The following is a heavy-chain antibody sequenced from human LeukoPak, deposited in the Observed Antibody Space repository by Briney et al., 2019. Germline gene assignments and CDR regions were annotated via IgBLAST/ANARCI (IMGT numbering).Heavy chain of an antibody. CDR2: ISGSGGST. CDR3: ARVGWEWYFDL. D-gene: IGHD1-26*01. J-gene: IGHJ2*01. Sequence: GGSLRLSCAASGSTFSSYAMSWVRQAPGKGLEWVSAISGSGGSTYYADSVKGRFTISRDNSKNTLYLQMNSLRAEDTAVYYCARVGWEWYFDLWGRGTLVTVSS. CDR1: GSTFSSYA. V-gene: IGHV3-23*01.